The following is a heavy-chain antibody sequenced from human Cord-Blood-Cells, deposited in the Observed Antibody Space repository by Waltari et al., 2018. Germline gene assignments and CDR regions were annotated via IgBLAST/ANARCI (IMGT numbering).Heavy chain of an antibody. V-gene: IGHV1-69*09. CDR1: RRTFSLYT. Sequence: QLQLVQSCAEVMKPRSSAKVSCTAPRRTFSLYTLSWDRRARPAGPEWMGRIIPIRCIANYAQNFQCRVTITADKSTSTAYMELSSLRSEDTAVYYCAREPVGVVVPAAISFDYWGQGTLVTVSS. CDR2: IIPIRCIA. J-gene: IGHJ4*02. CDR3: AREPVGVVVPAAISFDY. D-gene: IGHD2-2*02.